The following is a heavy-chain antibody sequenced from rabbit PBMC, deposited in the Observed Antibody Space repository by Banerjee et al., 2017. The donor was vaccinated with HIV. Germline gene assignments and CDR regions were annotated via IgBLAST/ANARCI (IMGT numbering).Heavy chain of an antibody. CDR2: VDAGSTSRT. V-gene: IGHV1S40*01. D-gene: IGHD1-1*01. J-gene: IGHJ6*01. CDR1: GFTISSSFW. CDR3: ARGTGYDGFAL. Sequence: QSLEESGGDLVKPGESLTLSCKASGFTISSSFWMCWVRQAPGKGLEWIACVDAGSTSRTYYATWAKGRFILSKTSSTTVTLQMTSLTAADTATYFCARGTGYDGFALWGPGTLSPS.